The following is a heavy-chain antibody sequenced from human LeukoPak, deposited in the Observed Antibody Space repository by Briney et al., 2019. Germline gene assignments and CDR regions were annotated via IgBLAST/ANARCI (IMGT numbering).Heavy chain of an antibody. V-gene: IGHV5-51*01. D-gene: IGHD5-18*01. J-gene: IGHJ4*02. Sequence: GESLNISCKASGYSFTSYWIGWVRQMPGKGLEWMGIIDPSDSGTRYTPSFQGQVTISVDKSLTTAYVQSNSLKASDTAMYYCARQTAMGRSGDYWGQGTLVTVSS. CDR2: IDPSDSGT. CDR1: GYSFTSYW. CDR3: ARQTAMGRSGDY.